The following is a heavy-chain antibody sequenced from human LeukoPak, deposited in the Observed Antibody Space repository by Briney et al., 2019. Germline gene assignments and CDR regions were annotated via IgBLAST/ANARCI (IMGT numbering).Heavy chain of an antibody. V-gene: IGHV1-18*01. CDR1: GYTFASYG. CDR3: ARDRFGGATDYYYYYMDV. Sequence: GASVKVSCKASGYTFASYGISWVRQAPGQGLEWMGWISAYNGNTNYAQNLQDRVTMTTDTFTSTAYMELRSLRSDDTAVHYCARDRFGGATDYYYYYMDVWGKGTTVTISS. CDR2: ISAYNGNT. J-gene: IGHJ6*03. D-gene: IGHD3-16*01.